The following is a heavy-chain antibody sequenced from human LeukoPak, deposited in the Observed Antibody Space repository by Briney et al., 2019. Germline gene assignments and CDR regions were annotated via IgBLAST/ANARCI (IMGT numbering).Heavy chain of an antibody. D-gene: IGHD3-22*01. V-gene: IGHV3-21*01. Sequence: GGSLRLSCAPSGFTFSSYTMNWVRQAPGRGLEWVSSISRSSSYIYYGVSVKGRFTISRDNAKNSLYLQMNSLRAEDTAVYYCARVAYYDSSGYYPVPFDYWGQGTLVTVSS. CDR1: GFTFSSYT. J-gene: IGHJ4*02. CDR3: ARVAYYDSSGYYPVPFDY. CDR2: ISRSSSYI.